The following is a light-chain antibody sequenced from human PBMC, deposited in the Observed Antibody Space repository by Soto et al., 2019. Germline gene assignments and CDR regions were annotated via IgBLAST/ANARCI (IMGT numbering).Light chain of an antibody. CDR1: QSISSW. V-gene: IGKV1-5*01. J-gene: IGKJ2*01. Sequence: DIQMTQSPSTLSASVGDTVTITCRASQSISSWLAWYQQKPGKAPKLLIYDASSLESGVPSRFSGSRSGTEFTLTISSLQPDDFATYYCQQYNSYPYTFGQGTKVDIK. CDR2: DAS. CDR3: QQYNSYPYT.